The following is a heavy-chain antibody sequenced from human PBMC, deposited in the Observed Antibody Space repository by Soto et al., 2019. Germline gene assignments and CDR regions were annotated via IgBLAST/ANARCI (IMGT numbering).Heavy chain of an antibody. Sequence: GSLRLSCAASGFTFSSYAMSWVRQAPGKGLEWVSAISGSGGSTYYADSVKGRFTISRDNSKNTLYLQMNSLRAEDTAVYYCAKVVPAAMSSLQPTLDYWGKGTLVTVSS. CDR2: ISGSGGST. V-gene: IGHV3-23*01. J-gene: IGHJ4*02. CDR3: AKVVPAAMSSLQPTLDY. D-gene: IGHD2-2*01. CDR1: GFTFSSYA.